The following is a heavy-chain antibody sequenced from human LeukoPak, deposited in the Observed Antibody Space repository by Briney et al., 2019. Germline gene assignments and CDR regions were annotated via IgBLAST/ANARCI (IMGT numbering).Heavy chain of an antibody. CDR1: GGSISSYY. Sequence: PSETLSLTCTVSGGSISSYYWSWIRQPPGKGLEWIGYIYYSGSTNYNPSLKSRVTISVDTSKNQFSLKLSSVTAADTAVYYCARVAVVTPPFYYYYGMDVWGQGTTVTVSS. J-gene: IGHJ6*02. D-gene: IGHD4-23*01. CDR2: IYYSGST. CDR3: ARVAVVTPPFYYYYGMDV. V-gene: IGHV4-59*01.